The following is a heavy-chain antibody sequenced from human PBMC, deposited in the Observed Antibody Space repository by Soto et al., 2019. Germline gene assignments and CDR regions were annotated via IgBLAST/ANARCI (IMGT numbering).Heavy chain of an antibody. CDR1: GYTFTSYG. Sequence: QVQLVQSGAEVKKPGASVKVSCKASGYTFTSYGISWVRQAPGQGLEWMGWISAYNGNTNYAQKLQGRVTMTTDTXTXXAYMELRSLRSDDTAVYYCARDFPLESGATWRFDYWGQGTLVTVSS. V-gene: IGHV1-18*01. J-gene: IGHJ4*02. D-gene: IGHD1-26*01. CDR2: ISAYNGNT. CDR3: ARDFPLESGATWRFDY.